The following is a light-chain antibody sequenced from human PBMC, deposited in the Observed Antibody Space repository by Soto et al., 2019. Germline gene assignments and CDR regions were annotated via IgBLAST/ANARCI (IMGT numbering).Light chain of an antibody. J-gene: IGKJ1*01. V-gene: IGKV3-15*01. CDR1: RTVGSN. CDR2: CSS. CDR3: QQYNNWPADRT. Sequence: EIVMTQSPATLSVSPGERATLSCRASRTVGSNLAWYQQKLGQAPRLLIYCSSTRATGIPARFSRSGSGTEFTLTISSLRSEDFAIYFYQQYNNWPADRTFGQGTKVEIK.